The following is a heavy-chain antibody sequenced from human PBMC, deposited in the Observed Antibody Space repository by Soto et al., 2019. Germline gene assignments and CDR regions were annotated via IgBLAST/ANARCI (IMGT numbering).Heavy chain of an antibody. D-gene: IGHD3-3*01. V-gene: IGHV1-69*13. CDR1: GGTFSSYA. J-gene: IGHJ6*02. Sequence: ASVKVSCKASGGTFSSYAISWVRQAPGQGLEWMGGIIPIFGTANYAQKFQGRVTITADESTSTAYMELSSLRSEDTAVYYCARQKYDFWSGLYYYYGMDVWGQGTTVTVS. CDR2: IIPIFGTA. CDR3: ARQKYDFWSGLYYYYGMDV.